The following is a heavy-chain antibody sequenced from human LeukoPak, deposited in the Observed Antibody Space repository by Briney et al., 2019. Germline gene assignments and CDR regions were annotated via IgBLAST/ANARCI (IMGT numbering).Heavy chain of an antibody. V-gene: IGHV3-43D*04. CDR1: GLIFDDNA. CDR2: ISWDGDST. Sequence: GGSLRLSGAASGLIFDDNAMNWVRQAPGKGLEWVSLISWDGDSTYYADSVKGRFTISRDNSKKSLYLQMNSLRAEDSALYYCASQKSCDPLFDHWGQGTLVTVSS. J-gene: IGHJ4*02. D-gene: IGHD2-21*01. CDR3: ASQKSCDPLFDH.